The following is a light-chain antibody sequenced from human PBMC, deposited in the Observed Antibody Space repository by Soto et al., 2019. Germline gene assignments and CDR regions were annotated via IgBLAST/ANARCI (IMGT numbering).Light chain of an antibody. CDR1: QSVSSN. CDR3: QKYNSALWT. V-gene: IGKV3-15*01. J-gene: IGKJ1*01. CDR2: AAS. Sequence: EIVMTQSPATLPVSPGERATLSCRASQSVSSNLAWYQQKPGQAPRLLIYAASTLQSGVPSRFSGSGSGTDFTLTISSLQPEDVATYYCQKYNSALWTFGQGTKVDI.